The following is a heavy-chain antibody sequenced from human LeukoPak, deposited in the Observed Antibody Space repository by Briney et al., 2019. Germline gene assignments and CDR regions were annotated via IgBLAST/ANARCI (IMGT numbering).Heavy chain of an antibody. J-gene: IGHJ4*02. Sequence: GGSLRLSCAASGFTLSNAWMSWVRQAPGKGLEWVGRIKSKTDGGTTDYAAPVKGRFTISRDDSKNTLYLQMNSLKTEDTAVYYCTTELPWELLGLDIWGQGTLVTVSS. V-gene: IGHV3-15*01. CDR2: IKSKTDGGTT. D-gene: IGHD1-26*01. CDR3: TTELPWELLGLDI. CDR1: GFTLSNAW.